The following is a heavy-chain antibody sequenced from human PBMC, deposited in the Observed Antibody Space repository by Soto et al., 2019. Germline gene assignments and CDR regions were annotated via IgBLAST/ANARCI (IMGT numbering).Heavy chain of an antibody. J-gene: IGHJ4*02. D-gene: IGHD3-10*01. CDR1: GGTFNTYA. Sequence: QVQLVQSGAEMKKPGSSVKVSCQSSGGTFNTYAMNWVRQAPGQGPEWMGDISPMFGAANYAPKFQGRVTITADESTGTSYMQVGSLTSEDTAIYFCAREFQVHTPAFVYWGQGTLVTVSS. V-gene: IGHV1-69*19. CDR2: ISPMFGAA. CDR3: AREFQVHTPAFVY.